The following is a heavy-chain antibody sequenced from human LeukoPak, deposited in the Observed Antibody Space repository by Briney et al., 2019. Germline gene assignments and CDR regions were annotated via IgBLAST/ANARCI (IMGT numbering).Heavy chain of an antibody. Sequence: ASVKVSCKASGYTFTSYDINWVRRATGQGLEWMGWMNPNSGNTGYAQKFQGRVTMTRNTSISTAYMELSSLRSEDTAVYYCARVSSSGWGYYYYGMDVWGQGTTVTVSS. D-gene: IGHD6-19*01. CDR2: MNPNSGNT. CDR3: ARVSSSGWGYYYYGMDV. V-gene: IGHV1-8*01. CDR1: GYTFTSYD. J-gene: IGHJ6*02.